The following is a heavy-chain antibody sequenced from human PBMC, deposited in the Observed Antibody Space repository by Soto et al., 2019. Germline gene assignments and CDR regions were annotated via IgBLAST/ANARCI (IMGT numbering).Heavy chain of an antibody. CDR2: IYPSGST. J-gene: IGHJ4*02. CDR3: VRGRSYSVYDF. D-gene: IGHD5-12*01. Sequence: LSLTCTVSGGSISGHSWIWIRQPAGRGLEWIGHIYPSGSTSYNPSLRSRVTMSLDTSNNQIFLNLTSVTAADTAVFYCVRGRSYSVYDFWGPGTLVTVSS. CDR1: GGSISGHS. V-gene: IGHV4-4*07.